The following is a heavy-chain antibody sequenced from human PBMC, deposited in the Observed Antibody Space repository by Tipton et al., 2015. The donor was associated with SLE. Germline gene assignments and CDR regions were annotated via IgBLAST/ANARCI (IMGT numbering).Heavy chain of an antibody. CDR1: GGSISSGGYY. CDR2: IYHGGST. D-gene: IGHD7-27*01. J-gene: IGHJ2*01. CDR3: ARLSGDSTWYVDL. Sequence: TLSLTCTVSGGSISSGGYYWTWIRQHPGKGLEWIGYIYHGGSTYYNPSLKSRITTSVDMSKNQFSLKLSSVTAADTAVYFCARLSGDSTWYVDLWGRGTLVTVSS. V-gene: IGHV4-31*03.